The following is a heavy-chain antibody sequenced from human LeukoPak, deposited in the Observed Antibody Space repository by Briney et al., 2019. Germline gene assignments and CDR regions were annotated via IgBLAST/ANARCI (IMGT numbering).Heavy chain of an antibody. J-gene: IGHJ3*02. V-gene: IGHV4-59*01. CDR3: ARLFGYYYDSSGYHDAFDI. CDR1: GGSISSYY. D-gene: IGHD3-22*01. Sequence: SETLSLTCSVSGGSISSYYWSWIRQPPGKGLEWIGYIYYSGSTNYNPSLKSRVTISVDTSKNQFSLKLSSVTAADTAVYYRARLFGYYYDSSGYHDAFDIWGQGTMVTVSS. CDR2: IYYSGST.